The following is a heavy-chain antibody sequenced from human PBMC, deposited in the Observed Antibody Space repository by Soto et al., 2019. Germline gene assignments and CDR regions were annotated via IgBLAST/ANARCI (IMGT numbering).Heavy chain of an antibody. CDR2: ISYSGST. CDR3: ARDSGSYSWFDY. CDR1: GGSFSSGGYY. V-gene: IGHV4-31*03. D-gene: IGHD1-26*01. Sequence: QVQLQESGPGLVKPSQTLSPTCTVSGGSFSSGGYYWNWIRQRPGKGLEWIGYISYSGSTYYNPSLKRRLTISLDTSKNQFSLKLSSVTAADTAVYYCARDSGSYSWFDYWGQGTLVTVSS. J-gene: IGHJ4*02.